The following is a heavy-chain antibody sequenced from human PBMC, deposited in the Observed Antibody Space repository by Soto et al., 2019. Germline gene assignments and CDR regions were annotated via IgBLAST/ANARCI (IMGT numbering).Heavy chain of an antibody. J-gene: IGHJ5*02. Sequence: QVQLQESGPGLVQPSGTLSLTCAVSGDSINNSHWWSWVRQTPGNGLEWIGETYHSGTTNYNPSLKTRVTISIDKSTNQFSLKMNSVTAADTAVYYCAREVNSSPARGPNWFDPWGQGTLVTVSS. CDR3: AREVNSSPARGPNWFDP. CDR1: GDSINNSHW. V-gene: IGHV4-4*02. CDR2: TYHSGTT. D-gene: IGHD6-13*01.